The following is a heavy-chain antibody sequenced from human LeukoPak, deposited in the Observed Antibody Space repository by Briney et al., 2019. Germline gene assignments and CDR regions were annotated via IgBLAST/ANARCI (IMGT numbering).Heavy chain of an antibody. J-gene: IGHJ4*02. Sequence: GGSLRLSCAASGFTFSSYSMNWVRQAPGKGLEYVSAISSNGGSTYYANSVKGRFTISRDNSKNTLYLQMGSLRAEDMAVYYCARGVLARGSSGWYFDYWGQGTLVTVSS. V-gene: IGHV3-64*01. D-gene: IGHD6-19*01. CDR2: ISSNGGST. CDR3: ARGVLARGSSGWYFDY. CDR1: GFTFSSYS.